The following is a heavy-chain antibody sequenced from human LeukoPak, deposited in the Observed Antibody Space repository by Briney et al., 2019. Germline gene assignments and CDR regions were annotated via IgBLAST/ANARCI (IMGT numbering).Heavy chain of an antibody. V-gene: IGHV4-59*01. Sequence: PETLSLTCTVSGGSISRYYWSWIRQPPGKGLEWIGYIYYSGSTNYNPSLKSRVTISVDTSKNQFSLKLSSVTAADTAVYYCARAISGYEAFDYWGQGTLVTVSS. CDR1: GGSISRYY. CDR2: IYYSGST. D-gene: IGHD5-12*01. J-gene: IGHJ4*02. CDR3: ARAISGYEAFDY.